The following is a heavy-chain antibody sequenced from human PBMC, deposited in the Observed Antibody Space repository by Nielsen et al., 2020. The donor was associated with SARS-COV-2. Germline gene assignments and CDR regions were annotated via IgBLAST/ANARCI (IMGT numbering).Heavy chain of an antibody. D-gene: IGHD6-19*01. V-gene: IGHV4-39*01. CDR3: ARHRFQSVAGFYYYYYMDV. CDR2: IYYSGST. Sequence: WIRQPPGKGLEWIGSIYYSGSTYYNPSLKSRVTISVDTSKNQFSLKLSSVTAADTAVYYCARHRFQSVAGFYYYYYMDVWGKGTTVTVSS. J-gene: IGHJ6*03.